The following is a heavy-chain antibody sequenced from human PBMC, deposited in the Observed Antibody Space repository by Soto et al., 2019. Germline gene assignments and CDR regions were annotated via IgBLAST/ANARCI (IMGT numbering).Heavy chain of an antibody. D-gene: IGHD2-15*01. J-gene: IGHJ3*02. CDR1: GGSFSGYY. CDR3: ARGQGVVVVAATMNAFDI. Sequence: QVQLQQWGAGLLKPSETLSLTCAVYGGSFSGYYWSWIRQPPGKGLEWIGEINHSGSTNYNPSLKSRVTISVDTSKNQFSLNLSSVTAADTAVYYCARGQGVVVVAATMNAFDIWGQGTMVTVSS. V-gene: IGHV4-34*01. CDR2: INHSGST.